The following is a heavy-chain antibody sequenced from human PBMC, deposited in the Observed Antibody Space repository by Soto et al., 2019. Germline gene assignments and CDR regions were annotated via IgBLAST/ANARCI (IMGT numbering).Heavy chain of an antibody. CDR2: ISYDGRDQ. CDR1: GFLFASYG. CDR3: AKDHSSSYFDY. V-gene: IGHV3-30*18. J-gene: IGHJ4*02. Sequence: PGGSLRLSCAASGFLFASYGMHWVRQAPGKGLEWVAVISYDGRDQHYADPAKGRFTISRDNSKNTLYLQMNSLRAEDTAVYYCAKDHSSSYFDYWGQGTLVTVSS. D-gene: IGHD6-13*01.